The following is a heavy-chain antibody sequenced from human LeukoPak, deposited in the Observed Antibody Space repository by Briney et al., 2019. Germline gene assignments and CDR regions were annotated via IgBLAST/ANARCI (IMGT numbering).Heavy chain of an antibody. CDR3: ASPGPDTAMASGRCFYP. D-gene: IGHD5-18*01. CDR1: GYTFTGYY. Sequence: GASVKVSCKASGYTFTGYYMHWVRQAPGQGLEWMGWINPNSGGTNYAQKFQGRVTMTRDTSISTSYMELSRLRSDDTAVYYCASPGPDTAMASGRCFYPWGQGTRVTVSS. V-gene: IGHV1-2*02. CDR2: INPNSGGT. J-gene: IGHJ5*02.